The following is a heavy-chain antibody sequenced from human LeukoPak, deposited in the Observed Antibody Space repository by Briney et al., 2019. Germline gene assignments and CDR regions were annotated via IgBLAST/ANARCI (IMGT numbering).Heavy chain of an antibody. CDR1: GFTFSSYG. V-gene: IGHV3-33*01. CDR3: ARDSLRRDILTGYPDY. D-gene: IGHD3-9*01. CDR2: IWYDGGNK. J-gene: IGHJ4*02. Sequence: GGSLRLSCAASGFTFSSYGMHWVRQAPGKGLEWVAVIWYDGGNKYYADSVKGRFTISRDNSKNTLYLQMNSLRAEDTAVYYCARDSLRRDILTGYPDYWGQGTLVTVSS.